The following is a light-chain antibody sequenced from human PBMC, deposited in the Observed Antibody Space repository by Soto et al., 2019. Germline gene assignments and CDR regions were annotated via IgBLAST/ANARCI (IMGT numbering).Light chain of an antibody. CDR3: QQYMSYSRT. V-gene: IGKV1-5*03. CDR1: QSISSF. Sequence: IQMTQSPSLLSASLGHRVNITCRASQSISSFLAWYQHKPGKAPKVLIYKASSLKSGVPSRFSGSESGTEFTLTISSLQPDDFATYYCQQYMSYSRTFAQGTKVEIK. CDR2: KAS. J-gene: IGKJ1*01.